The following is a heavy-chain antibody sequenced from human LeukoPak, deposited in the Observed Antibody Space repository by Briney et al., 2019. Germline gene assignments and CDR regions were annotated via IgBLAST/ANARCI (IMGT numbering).Heavy chain of an antibody. V-gene: IGHV3-11*01. CDR2: ICSSGNII. J-gene: IGHJ4*02. CDR1: GFTFSDYY. CDR3: ARATAADTAMIYFDY. D-gene: IGHD5-18*01. Sequence: PGGSLRLSCAPSGFTFSDYYMSWIRQAPGKGLEWVSYICSSGNIIYCADSVKGRFTISRDNAKNSLYLQINSLRAEDTAVYYCARATAADTAMIYFDYWGQGTLVTVSS.